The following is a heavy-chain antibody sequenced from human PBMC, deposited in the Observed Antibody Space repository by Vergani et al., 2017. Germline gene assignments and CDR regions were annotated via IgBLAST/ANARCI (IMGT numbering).Heavy chain of an antibody. Sequence: QVQLQESGPGLVKPSETLSLTCTVSGGSISSHYWSWIRQPPGKGLEWIGYIYYSGSTNYNPSLKSRVTISVDTSKNQFSLKLTSVTAADTAVYYCARVERGNWFDPWGQGTLVTVSS. J-gene: IGHJ5*02. CDR2: IYYSGST. CDR3: ARVERGNWFDP. D-gene: IGHD1-1*01. V-gene: IGHV4-59*11. CDR1: GGSISSHY.